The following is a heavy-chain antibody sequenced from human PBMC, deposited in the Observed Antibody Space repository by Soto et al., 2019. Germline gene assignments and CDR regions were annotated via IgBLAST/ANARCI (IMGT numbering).Heavy chain of an antibody. CDR2: INHSGST. CDR3: ARGVGSSSSGRWFDP. CDR1: GGSFSGYY. Sequence: PSETLSLTCAVYGGSFSGYYWSWIRQPPGKGLEWIGEINHSGSTNYNPSLKSRVTISVDTSKNQFSLKLSSVTAADTAVYYCARGVGSSSSGRWFDPWGQGTLVTVSS. D-gene: IGHD6-6*01. J-gene: IGHJ5*02. V-gene: IGHV4-34*01.